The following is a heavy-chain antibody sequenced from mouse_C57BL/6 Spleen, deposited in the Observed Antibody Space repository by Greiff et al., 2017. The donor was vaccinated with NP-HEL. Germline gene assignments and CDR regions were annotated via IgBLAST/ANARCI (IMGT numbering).Heavy chain of an antibody. V-gene: IGHV1-50*01. CDR3: ARRANWHWYFDV. Sequence: QVQLQQPGAELVKPGASVKLSCKASGYTFTSYWMQWVKQRPGQGLEWIGEIDPSDSYTNYNQKFKGKATLTVDTSSSTAYMQLSSLTSEDSAVYYCARRANWHWYFDVWGTGTTVTVSS. CDR1: GYTFTSYW. J-gene: IGHJ1*03. D-gene: IGHD4-1*01. CDR2: IDPSDSYT.